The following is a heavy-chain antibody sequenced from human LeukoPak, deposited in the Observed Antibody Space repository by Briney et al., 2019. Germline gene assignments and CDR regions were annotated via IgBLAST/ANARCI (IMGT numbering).Heavy chain of an antibody. Sequence: GGSLSLSCAASGFTFSSYWMNWARQARGKGLEWVASINHNGNVNYYVDSVKGRFTISRDNGKNSLYLQMSNLRAEDTAVYFCARGGGLYVWGQGGTVTVSS. V-gene: IGHV3-7*03. CDR3: ARGGGLYV. D-gene: IGHD3-16*01. CDR1: GFTFSSYW. CDR2: INHNGNVN. J-gene: IGHJ6*02.